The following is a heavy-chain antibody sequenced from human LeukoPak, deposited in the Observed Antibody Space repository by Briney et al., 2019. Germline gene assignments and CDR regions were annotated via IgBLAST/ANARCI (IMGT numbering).Heavy chain of an antibody. CDR1: RFTFSDYY. Sequence: GGSLRLSCAASRFTFSDYYMVWIRQAPGMGLEWVSYISNSGSSTKYADSVKGRFTISRDNSKNTLYLQMNSLRAEDTAVYYCAKDPPDTMVRGDGAEYFQHWGQGTLVTVSS. V-gene: IGHV3-11*05. D-gene: IGHD3-10*01. CDR3: AKDPPDTMVRGDGAEYFQH. J-gene: IGHJ1*01. CDR2: ISNSGSST.